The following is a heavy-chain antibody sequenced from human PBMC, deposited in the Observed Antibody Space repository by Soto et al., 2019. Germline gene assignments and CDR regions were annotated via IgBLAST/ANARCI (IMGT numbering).Heavy chain of an antibody. CDR3: ARPSDFDWRKTYGMDV. CDR2: IWYDGSNK. D-gene: IGHD3-9*01. J-gene: IGHJ6*02. Sequence: ESGGGVVQPGRSLRLSCAASGFTFSSYGMHWVRQAPGKGLEWVAVIWYDGSNKYYADSVKGRFTISRDNSKNTLYLQMNSLRAEDTAVYYCARPSDFDWRKTYGMDVWGQGTTVTVSS. V-gene: IGHV3-33*01. CDR1: GFTFSSYG.